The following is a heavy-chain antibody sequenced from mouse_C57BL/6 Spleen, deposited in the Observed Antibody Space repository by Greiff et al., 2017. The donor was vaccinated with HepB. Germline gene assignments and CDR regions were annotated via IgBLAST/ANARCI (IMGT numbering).Heavy chain of an antibody. J-gene: IGHJ1*03. CDR3: TRYHYGSSPYWYFDV. CDR1: GYTFTDYE. V-gene: IGHV1-15*01. Sequence: QVQLKQSGAELVRPGASVTLSCKASGYTFTDYEMHWVKQTPVHGLEWIGAIDPETGGTAYNQKFKGKAILTADKSSSTAYMELRSLTSEDSAVYYCTRYHYGSSPYWYFDVWGTGTTVTVSS. CDR2: IDPETGGT. D-gene: IGHD1-1*01.